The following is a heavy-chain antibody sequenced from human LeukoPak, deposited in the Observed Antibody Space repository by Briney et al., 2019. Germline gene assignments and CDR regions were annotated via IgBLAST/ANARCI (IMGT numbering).Heavy chain of an antibody. D-gene: IGHD6-19*01. Sequence: SETLSLTCAVYGGSFSGYYWSWIRQPPGKGLEWIGEINHSGSTNYNPSLKSRVTISVDTSKNQFSLKLSSVTAADTAVYYCARVLQQWLVIDYWGQGTLVTVSS. CDR1: GGSFSGYY. CDR3: ARVLQQWLVIDY. J-gene: IGHJ4*02. V-gene: IGHV4-34*01. CDR2: INHSGST.